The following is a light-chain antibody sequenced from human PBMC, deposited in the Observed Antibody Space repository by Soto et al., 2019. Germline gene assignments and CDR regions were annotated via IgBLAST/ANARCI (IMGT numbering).Light chain of an antibody. V-gene: IGKV1-5*03. CDR2: KAS. CDR1: QTISSW. CDR3: QLYNSYSEA. J-gene: IGKJ1*01. Sequence: DIRMNMSPSTLSGSVGDRVTITCRASQTISSWLAWYQQKPGKAPKLLIYKASTLKSGVPSRFSGSGSGTEITLTISSLQPDDFATYYCQLYNSYSEAFGQGTKVDVK.